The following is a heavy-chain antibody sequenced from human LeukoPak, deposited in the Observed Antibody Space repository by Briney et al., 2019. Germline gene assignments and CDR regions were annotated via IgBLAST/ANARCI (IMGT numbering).Heavy chain of an antibody. CDR3: ARNDAFDI. V-gene: IGHV3-48*03. Sequence: PGGSLRLSCAASGFTFRSYEINWVRQAPGKGLEWVSYISYSGSVIHYADSVKGRFTISRDNAKNSLYLQMDSLTVEDTAIYYCARNDAFDIWGQGTMVTVSS. CDR2: ISYSGSVI. J-gene: IGHJ3*02. CDR1: GFTFRSYE.